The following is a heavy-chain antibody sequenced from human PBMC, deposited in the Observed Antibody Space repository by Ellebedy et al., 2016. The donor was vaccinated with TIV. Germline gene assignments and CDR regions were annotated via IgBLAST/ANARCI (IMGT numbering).Heavy chain of an antibody. J-gene: IGHJ6*02. D-gene: IGHD6-19*01. CDR2: IGTAGDT. CDR3: ARHPSVAGPGDV. V-gene: IGHV3-13*01. CDR1: GFTFSSYD. Sequence: GGSLRLSCAASGFTFSSYDMHWVRQATGKGLEWVSAIGTAGDTYYPGSVKGRFTISRENAKNSLYLQMNSLRTEDTAVYYCARHPSVAGPGDVWGQGTTVTVSS.